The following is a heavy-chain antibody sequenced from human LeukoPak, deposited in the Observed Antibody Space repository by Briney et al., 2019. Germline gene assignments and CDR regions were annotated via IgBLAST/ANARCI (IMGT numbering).Heavy chain of an antibody. CDR3: ARDLYGYGGFFVY. CDR2: IHYSGST. V-gene: IGHV4-59*01. Sequence: KTSETLSLTCTVSGGSISTYYWSWIRQPPGKGLEWIGYIHYSGSTKYNPSLKSRVTISVDTSKNQFSLKLTSVTAADTAVYYCARDLYGYGGFFVYWGQGTLVTVSS. J-gene: IGHJ4*02. CDR1: GGSISTYY. D-gene: IGHD5-18*01.